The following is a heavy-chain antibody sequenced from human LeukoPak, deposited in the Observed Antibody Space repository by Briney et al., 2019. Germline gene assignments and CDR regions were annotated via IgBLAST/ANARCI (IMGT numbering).Heavy chain of an antibody. CDR2: INHSGST. Sequence: SETLSLTCAVYGGSFSGYYWSWIRQPPGKGLEWIGEINHSGSTNYNPSLKSRVTISVDTSKIQFSLKLSSVTAADTAVYYCARILKNFDPWGQGILVTVSS. CDR3: ARILKNFDP. CDR1: GGSFSGYY. V-gene: IGHV4-34*01. J-gene: IGHJ5*02. D-gene: IGHD3-9*01.